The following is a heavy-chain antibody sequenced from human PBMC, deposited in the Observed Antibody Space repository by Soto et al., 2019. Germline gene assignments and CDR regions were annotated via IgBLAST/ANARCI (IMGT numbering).Heavy chain of an antibody. J-gene: IGHJ4*02. CDR1: GGSINNSY. V-gene: IGHV4-59*01. D-gene: IGHD6-19*01. CDR3: AGEPLFFGSGFDY. Sequence: SETLSLTCTVSGGSINNSYWSWIRQSPEKGLEYIGYISYSGSINYNPSLKSRVTMSVDTSKNQFSLKLSSVTAADTAVYYCAGEPLFFGSGFDYWGQGTLVTVSS. CDR2: ISYSGSI.